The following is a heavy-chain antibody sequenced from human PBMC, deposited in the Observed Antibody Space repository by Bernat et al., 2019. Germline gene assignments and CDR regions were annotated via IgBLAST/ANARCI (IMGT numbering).Heavy chain of an antibody. CDR1: GFTFDDYG. J-gene: IGHJ4*02. CDR3: ARSVLGYCSGGSCYSYDY. CDR2: INWNGGST. V-gene: IGHV3-20*04. D-gene: IGHD2-15*01. Sequence: EVQLVESGGGVVRPGGSLRLSCAASGFTFDDYGMSWVRQAPGKGVEWVSGINWNGGSTGYADSVKGRFTISRDNAKNSLYLQMNSLRAEDTALYYCARSVLGYCSGGSCYSYDYWGQGTLVTVSS.